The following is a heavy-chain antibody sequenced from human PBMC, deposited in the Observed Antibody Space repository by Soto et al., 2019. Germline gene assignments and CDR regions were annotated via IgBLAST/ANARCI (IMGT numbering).Heavy chain of an antibody. Sequence: QLQQQESGPGLVKPSDNLSHTCAVSGYSISSSNWWGWIRQPPGKGLEWIGYIYYSGRTYYNPSLKSRVTMSVDTSKNQFSLKLSSVTAVDTAVYYCARKNGVLDAFDIWGQGTMVTVSS. J-gene: IGHJ3*02. V-gene: IGHV4-28*01. CDR3: ARKNGVLDAFDI. D-gene: IGHD4-17*01. CDR1: GYSISSSNW. CDR2: IYYSGRT.